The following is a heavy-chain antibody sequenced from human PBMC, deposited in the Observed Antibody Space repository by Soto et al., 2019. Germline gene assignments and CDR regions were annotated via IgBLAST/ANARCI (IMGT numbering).Heavy chain of an antibody. CDR1: GVTFNYAW. CDR3: TTGLGYYDPYGMDV. Sequence: DVQLVESGGGLVQPEGSLRLSCAVSGVTFNYAWMTWVRQTPGKGLEWVGRVSSESDGGTIDYAAPVKGRFTISRDDSKHTLYLQMTSLKIEDTAVYYCTTGLGYYDPYGMDVWGQGTTVTVSS. CDR2: VSSESDGGTI. J-gene: IGHJ6*02. D-gene: IGHD3-16*01. V-gene: IGHV3-15*01.